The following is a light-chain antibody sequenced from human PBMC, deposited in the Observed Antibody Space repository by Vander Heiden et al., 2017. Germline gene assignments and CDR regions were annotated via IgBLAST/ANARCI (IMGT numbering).Light chain of an antibody. CDR2: AAS. CDR3: QQSDISPYT. Sequence: DVQMTPSTSFLSASVGDRANIPCRASQSIRRYLNWSQQKPGKDPKDLIFAASYLLSGVPSRFSGSGSGTDYTLTTSSRQPEDFATYYCQQSDISPYTFGQGTKLEIK. CDR1: QSIRRY. J-gene: IGKJ2*01. V-gene: IGKV1-39*01.